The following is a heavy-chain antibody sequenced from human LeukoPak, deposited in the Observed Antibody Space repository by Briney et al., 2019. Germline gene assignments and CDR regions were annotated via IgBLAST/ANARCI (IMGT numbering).Heavy chain of an antibody. CDR2: INHSGST. V-gene: IGHV4-34*01. CDR1: GGSFSGYY. CDR3: ARVRRKWYYDILTGCPWFDP. J-gene: IGHJ5*02. D-gene: IGHD3-9*01. Sequence: PSETLSLTCAVYGGSFSGYYWSWIRQPPGKGVGRIGEINHSGSTNYNPSLKSRVTISVDTSKNQFSLTLGSVTAADTAVYYCARVRRKWYYDILTGCPWFDPWGQGTLVTVSS.